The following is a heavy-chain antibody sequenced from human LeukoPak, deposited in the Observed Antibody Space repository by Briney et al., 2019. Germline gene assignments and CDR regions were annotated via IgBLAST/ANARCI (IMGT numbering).Heavy chain of an antibody. J-gene: IGHJ6*04. Sequence: SSVKVACKASGGSFSLYAISWVRQAPGQGHGWMGGIIPIFGTANYAQKFQGRVTITADESTSTAYMEPSSLRSEDTPVYYCARDELGLGYCSGGSCYGMDVWGKGTTVTVSS. V-gene: IGHV1-69*13. CDR1: GGSFSLYA. CDR3: ARDELGLGYCSGGSCYGMDV. CDR2: IIPIFGTA. D-gene: IGHD2-15*01.